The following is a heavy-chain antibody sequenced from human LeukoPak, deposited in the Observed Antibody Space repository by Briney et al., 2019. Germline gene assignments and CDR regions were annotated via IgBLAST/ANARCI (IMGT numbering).Heavy chain of an antibody. V-gene: IGHV3-23*01. CDR3: AKTGAIAAAGTGWFDP. CDR2: ISGSGGST. J-gene: IGHJ5*02. Sequence: GGSLRLSCAASGFTLSSYAMSLVRQAPGKGLELVSAISGSGGSTYYADSEKGRFTISRDNSKNTLYLQMNSLRAENTAVYYCAKTGAIAAAGTGWFDPWGQGTLVTVSS. D-gene: IGHD6-13*01. CDR1: GFTLSSYA.